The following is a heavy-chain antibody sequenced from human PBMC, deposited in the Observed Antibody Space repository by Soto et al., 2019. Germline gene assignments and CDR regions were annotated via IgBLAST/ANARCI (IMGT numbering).Heavy chain of an antibody. Sequence: GASLSLSWAKSGFTFSSYGMHWVRQAPGKGLEWVAVIWYDGSNKYYADSVKGRFTISRDNSKNTLYLQMNSLRAEDMAVYYCARELDSDSYLAYWGKGTLVPVSS. J-gene: IGHJ4*02. D-gene: IGHD4-4*01. CDR2: IWYDGSNK. CDR3: ARELDSDSYLAY. CDR1: GFTFSSYG. V-gene: IGHV3-33*01.